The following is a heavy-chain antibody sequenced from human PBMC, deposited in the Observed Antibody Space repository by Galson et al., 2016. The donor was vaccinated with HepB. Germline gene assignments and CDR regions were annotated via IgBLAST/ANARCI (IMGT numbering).Heavy chain of an antibody. CDR1: GFTFSTYG. Sequence: LRLSCAASGFTFSTYGMHWVRQAPGKGLEWVAVISYDGDTKYHADSVKGRFTISRDNSKNTLYLQMHRLRFEDTAVYYCASDPRQWQRGYNYGFEYWGQGTLVSVSS. D-gene: IGHD5-18*01. CDR3: ASDPRQWQRGYNYGFEY. J-gene: IGHJ4*02. V-gene: IGHV3-30*03. CDR2: ISYDGDTK.